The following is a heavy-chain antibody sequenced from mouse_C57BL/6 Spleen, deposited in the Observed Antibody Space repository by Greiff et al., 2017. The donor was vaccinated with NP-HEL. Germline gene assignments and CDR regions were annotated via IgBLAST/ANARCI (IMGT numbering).Heavy chain of an antibody. V-gene: IGHV1-52*01. D-gene: IGHD2-5*01. Sequence: QVQLQQPGAELVRPGSSVKLSCKASGYTFTSYWMHWVKQRPIQGLEWIGNIDPSDSETHYNQKFKDKATLTVDKSSSTAYMQLSSLTSEDSAVYYCARRYYSNYYWYFDVWGTGTTVTVSS. J-gene: IGHJ1*03. CDR3: ARRYYSNYYWYFDV. CDR2: IDPSDSET. CDR1: GYTFTSYW.